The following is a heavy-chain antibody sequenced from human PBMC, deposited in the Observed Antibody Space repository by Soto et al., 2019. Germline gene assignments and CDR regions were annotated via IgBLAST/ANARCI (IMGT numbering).Heavy chain of an antibody. CDR1: GFTVCGTD. D-gene: IGHD2-21*02. V-gene: IGHV3-53*01. CDR3: ATGLTLPVRPSFDT. Sequence: LRLLCAAAGFTVCGTDITWFRQVPGKGLEWVSVIFSGDNTYYSDSVKGRFTISRDNSKNTVYLQMNRLRGDDTAVYFCATGLTLPVRPSFDTWGQGTLVTVSS. CDR2: IFSGDNT. J-gene: IGHJ5*02.